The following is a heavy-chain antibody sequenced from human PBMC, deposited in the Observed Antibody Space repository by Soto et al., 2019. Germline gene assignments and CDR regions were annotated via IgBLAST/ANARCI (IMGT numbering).Heavy chain of an antibody. CDR2: IIPIFGTA. CDR1: GGTFSSYA. Sequence: WASVKVSCKASGGTFSSYAISWVRQAPGQGLEWMGGIIPIFGTANYAQKFQGRVTITADESTSTAYMELSSLRSEDTAVYYCARDGEAAAGKDVWGQGTTVTVSS. V-gene: IGHV1-69*13. D-gene: IGHD6-13*01. J-gene: IGHJ6*02. CDR3: ARDGEAAAGKDV.